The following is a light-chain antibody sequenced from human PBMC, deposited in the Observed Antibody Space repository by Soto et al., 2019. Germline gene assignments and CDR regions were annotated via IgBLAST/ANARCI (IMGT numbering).Light chain of an antibody. CDR2: DVT. Sequence: QSVLTQPRSVSGSPGQSVTFSCIGTSSDIGTYNFVSWYQQNPGKAPKLLIYDVTKRPSGVPDRFSGSKSGNTASLTISGLPSEDEADYYCCSYAVANTLVFGGGTKLTVL. V-gene: IGLV2-11*01. CDR3: CSYAVANTLV. CDR1: SSDIGTYNF. J-gene: IGLJ3*02.